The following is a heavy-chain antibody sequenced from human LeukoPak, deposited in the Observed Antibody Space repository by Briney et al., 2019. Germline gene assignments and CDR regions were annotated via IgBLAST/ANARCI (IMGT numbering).Heavy chain of an antibody. CDR1: GGSFGGYY. CDR2: INHSGST. Sequence: PSETLSLTCAVYGGSFGGYYWSWIRQPPGKGLEWIGEINHSGSTNYNPSLKSRVTISVDTSKNQFSLKLSSVTAADTVVYYCASRSNKLKIVPAAPDGSGSGAFDIWGQGTMVTVSS. J-gene: IGHJ3*02. D-gene: IGHD2-2*01. CDR3: ASRSNKLKIVPAAPDGSGSGAFDI. V-gene: IGHV4-34*01.